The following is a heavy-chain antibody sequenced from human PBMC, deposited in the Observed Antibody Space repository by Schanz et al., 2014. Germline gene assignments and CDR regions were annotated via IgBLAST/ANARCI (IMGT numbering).Heavy chain of an antibody. CDR2: IYINSGST. CDR3: ARDEGRDGYNLAFDV. V-gene: IGHV3-53*01. Sequence: VQLVESGGGVVQPGRSLRLSCAVSGFSVSTNYMSWVRQAPGKGLEWVSSIYINSGSTNYADSVKGRFIISRDSSKNTLFLQMNSLRADDTAIYFCARDEGRDGYNLAFDVWGQGTLVTVSS. D-gene: IGHD2-21*01. J-gene: IGHJ3*01. CDR1: GFSVSTNY.